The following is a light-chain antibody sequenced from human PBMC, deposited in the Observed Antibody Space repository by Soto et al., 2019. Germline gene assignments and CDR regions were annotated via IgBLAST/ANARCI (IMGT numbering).Light chain of an antibody. V-gene: IGLV2-8*01. CDR2: AVS. CDR1: SSDVGGYNY. J-gene: IGLJ2*01. Sequence: QSVLTQPPSASGSPGQSVTISCTGTSSDVGGYNYVSWYQQHPGKAPKLMIYAVSKRPSGVPDRFSGSKSGNTASLTVSGLQAEDEADYYCSSYAGSNMVFGGGTKLTVL. CDR3: SSYAGSNMV.